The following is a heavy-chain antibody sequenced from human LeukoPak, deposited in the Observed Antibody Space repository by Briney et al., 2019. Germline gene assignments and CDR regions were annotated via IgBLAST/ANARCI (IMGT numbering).Heavy chain of an antibody. CDR2: MNPNSGNT. D-gene: IGHD1-26*01. CDR3: ARVSPQSGSYYFWFDP. J-gene: IGHJ5*02. Sequence: PEASEKVSCKASGYTFTSYDINWVRQATGQGLEWMGWMNPNSGNTGYAQKFQGRVTMTRSTSISTAYMKLSSLRSEDAAVYYCARVSPQSGSYYFWFDPWGQGTLVTVSS. V-gene: IGHV1-8*01. CDR1: GYTFTSYD.